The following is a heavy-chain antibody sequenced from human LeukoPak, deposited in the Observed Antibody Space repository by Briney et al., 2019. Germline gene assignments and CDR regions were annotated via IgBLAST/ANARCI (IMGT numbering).Heavy chain of an antibody. Sequence: GGSLRLSCAASGFTFDDYGMSWVRQAPGKGLEWVSGINWNGGSTGYADSVKGRFTISRDNAKNSLYLQMNSLRAEDTALYYSARVLGVVRDWYFDLWGRGTLVTVSS. V-gene: IGHV3-20*04. J-gene: IGHJ2*01. D-gene: IGHD3-3*01. CDR2: INWNGGST. CDR3: ARVLGVVRDWYFDL. CDR1: GFTFDDYG.